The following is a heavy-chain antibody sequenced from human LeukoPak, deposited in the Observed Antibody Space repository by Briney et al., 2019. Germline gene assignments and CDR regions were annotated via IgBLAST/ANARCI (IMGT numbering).Heavy chain of an antibody. CDR2: IYHSGST. CDR3: ARGGYDWGSVYYFDY. D-gene: IGHD5-12*01. J-gene: IGHJ4*02. CDR1: GGSISSGGYS. Sequence: SQTLSLTWAVSGGSISSGGYSWSWIRQPPGKGLEWIGYIYHSGSTYYNPSLKSRVTISVDRSKNQFSLKLSSVTAADTAVYYCARGGYDWGSVYYFDYWGQGTLVTVSS. V-gene: IGHV4-30-2*01.